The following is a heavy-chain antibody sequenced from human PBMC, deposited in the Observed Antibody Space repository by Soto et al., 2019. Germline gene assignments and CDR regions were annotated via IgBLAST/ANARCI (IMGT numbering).Heavy chain of an antibody. CDR3: ADLTWGDSSLP. V-gene: IGHV3-72*01. CDR1: GFRLSDHY. CDR2: ITNEAYGFTT. D-gene: IGHD2-21*01. J-gene: IGHJ4*02. Sequence: GGSLRLSCAASGFRLSDHYMDWVRQAPGKGLDWIGRITNEAYGFTTDYAASVKGRFTISRDDSQNSLYLQINSLKTEDTAVYYCADLTWGDSSLPWSQGTLVTVSS.